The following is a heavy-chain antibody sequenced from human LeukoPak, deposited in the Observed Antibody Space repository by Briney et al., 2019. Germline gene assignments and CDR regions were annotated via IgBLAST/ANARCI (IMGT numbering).Heavy chain of an antibody. Sequence: GGSLRLSCATSGFTFSSYAMSWVRQAPGKGQKWVSGIGASGGSTYYADSVKGRFTISRDNSKNTLYLQMNSLRTEDTAVYYCAKAEGYDILTGLDYWGQGTLVTVSS. J-gene: IGHJ4*02. D-gene: IGHD3-9*01. V-gene: IGHV3-23*01. CDR2: IGASGGST. CDR1: GFTFSSYA. CDR3: AKAEGYDILTGLDY.